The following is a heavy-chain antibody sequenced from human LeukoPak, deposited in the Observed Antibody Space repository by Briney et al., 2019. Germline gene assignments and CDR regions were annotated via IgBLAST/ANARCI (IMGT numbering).Heavy chain of an antibody. CDR3: AREGRFGEGVDY. CDR2: IYTSGST. CDR1: GGSISSGSYY. D-gene: IGHD3-10*01. V-gene: IGHV4-61*02. J-gene: IGHJ4*02. Sequence: SQTLSLTRTVSGGSISSGSYYWSWIRQPAGKGLEWIGRIYTSGSTNHNPSLQSRVTISIDTSKNQFSLKLSSVTAADTAVYYCAREGRFGEGVDYWGQGTLVTVSS.